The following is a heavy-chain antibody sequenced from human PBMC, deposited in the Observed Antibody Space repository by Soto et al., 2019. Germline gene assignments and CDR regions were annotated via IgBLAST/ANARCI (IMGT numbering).Heavy chain of an antibody. CDR1: GYTFTSYG. CDR3: ARAGIAVAGTKRRLVGFDRPDDAFDI. V-gene: IGHV1-18*01. J-gene: IGHJ3*02. Sequence: ASVKVSCKASGYTFTSYGISWVRQAPGQGLEWMGWISAYNGNTNYAQKLQGRVTMTTDTSTSTAYMELRSLRSDDTAVYYCARAGIAVAGTKRRLVGFDRPDDAFDIWGQGTMVT. D-gene: IGHD6-19*01. CDR2: ISAYNGNT.